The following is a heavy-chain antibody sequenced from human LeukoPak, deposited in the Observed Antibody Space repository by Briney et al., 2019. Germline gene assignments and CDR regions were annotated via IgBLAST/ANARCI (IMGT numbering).Heavy chain of an antibody. CDR2: IRGTGTTT. V-gene: IGHV3-23*01. J-gene: IGHJ4*02. CDR1: GFTFSSYA. D-gene: IGHD6-19*01. Sequence: RGSLRLSCAASGFTFSSYAMNWVRQAPGKGLEWVSTIRGTGTTTYYADSVKGRLTISRDNSKNTLYLEISSLRVEDTAVYYCAKDGISGWYGNHFDYWGQGTLVTVSP. CDR3: AKDGISGWYGNHFDY.